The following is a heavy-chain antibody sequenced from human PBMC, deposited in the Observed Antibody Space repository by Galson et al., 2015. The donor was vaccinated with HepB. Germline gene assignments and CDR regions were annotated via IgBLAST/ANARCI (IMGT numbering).Heavy chain of an antibody. D-gene: IGHD3-16*02. Sequence: SVKVTCKASGYTFTSYDINWVRQATGQGLEWMGWMNPNSGNTGYAQKFQGRVTMTRNTSISTAYMELSSLRSEDTAVYYCARGYLPRRTLANYVWGSYSSAEEYYFDYWGQGTLVTVSS. CDR3: ARGYLPRRTLANYVWGSYSSAEEYYFDY. CDR2: MNPNSGNT. J-gene: IGHJ4*02. V-gene: IGHV1-8*01. CDR1: GYTFTSYD.